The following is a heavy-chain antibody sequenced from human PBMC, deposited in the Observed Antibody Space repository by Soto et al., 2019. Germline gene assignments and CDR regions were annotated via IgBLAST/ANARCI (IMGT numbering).Heavy chain of an antibody. D-gene: IGHD6-13*01. J-gene: IGHJ4*02. V-gene: IGHV3-23*01. CDR3: AKAPRIASAADY. CDR2: ISGSGDST. CDR1: GFTFSTFA. Sequence: GGSLRLSCAGSGFTFSTFAMRWVRQAPGKGLEWVSVISGSGDSTYYAESVKGRFTISRDNSKNTLYLQMNSLRADDTAVYYCAKAPRIASAADYWGQGTLVTVSS.